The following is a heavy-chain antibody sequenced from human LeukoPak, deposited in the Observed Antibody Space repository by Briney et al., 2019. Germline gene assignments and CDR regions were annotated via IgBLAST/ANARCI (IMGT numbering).Heavy chain of an antibody. V-gene: IGHV3-21*01. J-gene: IGHJ5*02. Sequence: GGSLRLSCAASGFTFSSYSMNWVRQAPGKGLESVSSISSSSSYIYYADSVKGRFTISRDNAKNSLYLQMNSLRAEDTAVYYCARDWGTAMGSNWFDPWGQGTLVTVSS. CDR3: ARDWGTAMGSNWFDP. CDR2: ISSSSSYI. D-gene: IGHD5-18*01. CDR1: GFTFSSYS.